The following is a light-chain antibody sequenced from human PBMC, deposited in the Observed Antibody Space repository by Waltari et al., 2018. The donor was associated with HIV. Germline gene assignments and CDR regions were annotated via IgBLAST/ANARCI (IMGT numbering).Light chain of an antibody. Sequence: QSVLTQPPSASGTPGQRITISCSGSSSKIGNNYVHWYQHLPGTAPKLLIYRNNQRASGVPDRLFGSKSGTSASLAISGLRSEDEADYYCAAWDDSLSAFYVFGTGTKVTVL. CDR2: RNN. CDR3: AAWDDSLSAFYV. V-gene: IGLV1-47*01. J-gene: IGLJ1*01. CDR1: SSKIGNNY.